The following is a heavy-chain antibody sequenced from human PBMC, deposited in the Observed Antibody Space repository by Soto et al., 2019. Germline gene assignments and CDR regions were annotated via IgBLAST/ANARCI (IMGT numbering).Heavy chain of an antibody. J-gene: IGHJ5*02. CDR3: ARRVRAATNWFDP. D-gene: IGHD1-26*01. CDR2: INHSGST. Sequence: SETLSLTCAVYGGSFSGYYWSWIRQPPGKGLEWIGEINHSGSTNYNPSLKSRVTISVDTSKNQFSLKLSSVTAADTAVYYCARRVRAATNWFDPWGQGTLVTGSS. V-gene: IGHV4-34*01. CDR1: GGSFSGYY.